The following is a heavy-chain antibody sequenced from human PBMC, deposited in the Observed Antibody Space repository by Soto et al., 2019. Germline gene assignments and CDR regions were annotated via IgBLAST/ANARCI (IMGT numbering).Heavy chain of an antibody. Sequence: QVQLVQSGAEVKKPGSSVKVSCKASGGTFSSYAISWVRQAPGQGLEWMGGIIPIFGIANYAQKFQGRVTITADKSTSTAYMELSSLRSEDTAVYYCARVPRNGQTEEAIDYWGQGTLVTVSS. CDR3: ARVPRNGQTEEAIDY. D-gene: IGHD1-1*01. J-gene: IGHJ4*02. CDR2: IIPIFGIA. CDR1: GGTFSSYA. V-gene: IGHV1-69*17.